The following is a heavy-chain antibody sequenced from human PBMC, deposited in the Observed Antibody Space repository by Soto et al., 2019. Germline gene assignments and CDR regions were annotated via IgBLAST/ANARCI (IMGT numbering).Heavy chain of an antibody. Sequence: QVQLQQSGPRLVKPSETLSLTCTVSSGPSRSYNWGWIRPSPRRGLEWIGYVYYTGDTAYNPSLKSLVTLSPHTAPNIISLILVSATAAATSALYCGSRAIDYLHAIADVRGHATKLPVAS. CDR2: VYYTGDT. D-gene: IGHD4-17*01. V-gene: IGHV4-59*08. J-gene: IGHJ6*02. CDR1: SGPSRSYN. CDR3: GSRAIDYLHAIADV.